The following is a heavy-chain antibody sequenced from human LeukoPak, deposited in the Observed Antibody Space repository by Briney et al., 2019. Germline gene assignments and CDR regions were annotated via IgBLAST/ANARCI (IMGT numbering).Heavy chain of an antibody. CDR3: ARGDYGDSSDYYYGMDV. V-gene: IGHV3-21*01. Sequence: GGSLRLSCAASGVTFSSYSMNWVRQAPGKGLEWVSSISSSSSYIYYADSVKGRFTISRDNAKNSLYLQMNSLRAEDTAVYYCARGDYGDSSDYYYGMDVWGQGTTVTVSS. CDR2: ISSSSSYI. D-gene: IGHD4-17*01. J-gene: IGHJ6*02. CDR1: GVTFSSYS.